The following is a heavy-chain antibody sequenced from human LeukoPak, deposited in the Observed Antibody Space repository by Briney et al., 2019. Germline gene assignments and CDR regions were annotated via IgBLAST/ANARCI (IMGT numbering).Heavy chain of an antibody. CDR3: GRDIGKNIAVASPLQY. J-gene: IGHJ1*01. CDR1: GGTFNDCT. D-gene: IGHD6-19*01. V-gene: IGHV1-69*13. Sequence: GASVKVSCKASGGTFNDCTVTWVRQAPGQGLEWMGEIRTVLGTAKYAEKFQDRVTITADESTSTAYMELSSLSSEDTAVYFCGRDIGKNIAVASPLQYWGQGTLVIVSS. CDR2: IRTVLGTA.